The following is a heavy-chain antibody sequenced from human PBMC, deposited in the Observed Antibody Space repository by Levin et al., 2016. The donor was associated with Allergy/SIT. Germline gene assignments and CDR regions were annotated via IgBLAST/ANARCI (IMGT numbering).Heavy chain of an antibody. CDR3: ARIDFWSAPRVDYFDY. Sequence: WIRQPPGKGLEWIGYIYYSGSTYYNPSLKSRVTISVDTSKNQFPLKLSSVTAADTAVYYCARIDFWSAPRVDYFDYWGQGTLVTVSS. V-gene: IGHV4-31*02. J-gene: IGHJ4*02. D-gene: IGHD3-3*01. CDR2: IYYSGST.